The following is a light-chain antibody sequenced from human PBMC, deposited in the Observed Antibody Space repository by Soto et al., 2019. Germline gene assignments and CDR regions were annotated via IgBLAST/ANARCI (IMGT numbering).Light chain of an antibody. J-gene: IGKJ5*01. CDR3: QQYNNWPIT. Sequence: EILMTQSPATLSVSPGDRATLSCRASQSVTNNYLAWYQQKPGQAPRLLIYGASTRATGIPARFSGSGSGTEFTLTISSLQSEDFAVYYCQQYNNWPITFGQGTRLEIK. CDR1: QSVTNN. CDR2: GAS. V-gene: IGKV3-15*01.